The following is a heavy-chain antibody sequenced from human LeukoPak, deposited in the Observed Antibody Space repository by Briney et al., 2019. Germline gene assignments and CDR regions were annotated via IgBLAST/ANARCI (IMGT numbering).Heavy chain of an antibody. V-gene: IGHV3-30*18. CDR2: ISYDVRNK. Sequence: PGRSLRLSCAPSGFTFSAYGMDWVRPAPGKGLEWVALISYDVRNKYFADSVKGRFTISRDNSKNTVHLQMNSLRAEDTAVYYCAKDPGYVDYWGQGNLVTVSS. CDR1: GFTFSAYG. CDR3: AKDPGYVDY. J-gene: IGHJ4*02. D-gene: IGHD2-15*01.